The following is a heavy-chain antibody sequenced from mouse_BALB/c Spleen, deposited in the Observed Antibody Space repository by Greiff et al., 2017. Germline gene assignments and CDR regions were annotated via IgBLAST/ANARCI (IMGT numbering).Heavy chain of an antibody. D-gene: IGHD2-4*01. CDR1: GFTFSDFY. CDR3: ARANYDYDEGVFAY. J-gene: IGHJ3*01. Sequence: EVHLVESGGGLVQPGGSLRLSCATSGFTFSDFYMEWVRQPPGKRLEWIAASRNKANDYTTEYSASVKGRFIVSRDTSQSILYLQMNALRAEDTAIYYCARANYDYDEGVFAYWGQGTLVTVSA. V-gene: IGHV7-1*02. CDR2: SRNKANDYTT.